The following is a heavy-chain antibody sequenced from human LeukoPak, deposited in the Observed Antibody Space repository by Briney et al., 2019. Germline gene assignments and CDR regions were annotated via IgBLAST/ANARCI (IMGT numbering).Heavy chain of an antibody. CDR2: IHYSGST. CDR3: ARIFRGYSGGGWYKSWFDP. J-gene: IGHJ5*02. CDR1: GDSISSYY. Sequence: SETLSLTCTVSGDSISSYYWSWIRQPPGKGLEWIGYIHYSGSTYYNPSLMSRVAISVDTSKNQFSLKLTSVTAADMAVYFCARIFRGYSGGGWYKSWFDPWGQGTLVTVSS. V-gene: IGHV4-59*12. D-gene: IGHD2-15*01.